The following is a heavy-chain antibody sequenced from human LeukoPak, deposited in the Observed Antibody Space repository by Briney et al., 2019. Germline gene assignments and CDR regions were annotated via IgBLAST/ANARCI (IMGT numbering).Heavy chain of an antibody. CDR2: ISAYSGDT. Sequence: ASVKVSCKASGYTFTSYGISWVRQAPGQGLQFMGWISAYSGDTNYGQKVQGRVTMTTDTSTSTAYMELRSLRSDDTAVYYCVRDDPRTLNTIYGVVPIDDTFDIWGQGTKVTVTS. V-gene: IGHV1-18*01. CDR1: GYTFTSYG. CDR3: VRDDPRTLNTIYGVVPIDDTFDI. D-gene: IGHD3-3*01. J-gene: IGHJ3*02.